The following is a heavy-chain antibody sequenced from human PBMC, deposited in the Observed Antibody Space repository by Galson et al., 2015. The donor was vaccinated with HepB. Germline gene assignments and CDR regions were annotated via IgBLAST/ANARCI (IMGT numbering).Heavy chain of an antibody. Sequence: SLRLSCAGSGFTFSNAWMNWVRQAPGEGLEWVGRIKSKSDGGTIDYAAPAKGRFTISRDDSKNTVFLQMNSLKSDDTGVYYCSTGGYYIDFWGQGAHVTVSS. CDR3: STGGYYIDF. D-gene: IGHD3-3*01. V-gene: IGHV3-15*07. CDR2: IKSKSDGGTI. CDR1: GFTFSNAW. J-gene: IGHJ4*02.